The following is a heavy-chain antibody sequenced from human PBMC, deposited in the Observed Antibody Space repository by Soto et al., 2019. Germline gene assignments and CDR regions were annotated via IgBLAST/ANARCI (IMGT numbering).Heavy chain of an antibody. Sequence: PGESLKISCKGSGYSFTSYWIGWVRQMPGKGLEWMGIIYPGDSDTRYSPSFQGQVTISADKSISTAYLQWSSLKASDTAMYYCARISSTSCPGLSFDWLFQNTGDGMDVWGQGTTVTVSS. V-gene: IGHV5-51*01. D-gene: IGHD2-2*01. J-gene: IGHJ6*02. CDR1: GYSFTSYW. CDR2: IYPGDSDT. CDR3: ARISSTSCPGLSFDWLFQNTGDGMDV.